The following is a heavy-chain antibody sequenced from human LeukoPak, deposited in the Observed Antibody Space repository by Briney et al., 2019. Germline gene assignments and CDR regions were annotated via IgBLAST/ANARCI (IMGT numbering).Heavy chain of an antibody. CDR1: GFTFSSYG. D-gene: IGHD3-3*01. CDR2: IRYDGSNK. J-gene: IGHJ4*02. V-gene: IGHV3-30*02. Sequence: GGSLRLFCAASGFTFSSYGMHWVRQAPGKGLEWVAFIRYDGSNKYYADSVKGRFTISRDNSKNTLYLQMNSLRAEDTAVYYCAKEGYYDFWSGYRHPFDYWGQGTLVTVSS. CDR3: AKEGYYDFWSGYRHPFDY.